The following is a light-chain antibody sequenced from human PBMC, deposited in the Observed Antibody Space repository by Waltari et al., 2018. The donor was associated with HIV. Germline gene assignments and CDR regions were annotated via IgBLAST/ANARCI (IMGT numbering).Light chain of an antibody. V-gene: IGKV4-1*01. Sequence: DIVMTQSPDSLAASLGERATINCKSSQSVLYSSNNKNYFAWYQQKPGQPPKLLISWASTRESGVPDRFSGSGSGTDFTLTISNVQAEDVAVYYCQQYYDTPLTFGGGTKVEIK. J-gene: IGKJ4*01. CDR2: WAS. CDR3: QQYYDTPLT. CDR1: QSVLYSSNNKNY.